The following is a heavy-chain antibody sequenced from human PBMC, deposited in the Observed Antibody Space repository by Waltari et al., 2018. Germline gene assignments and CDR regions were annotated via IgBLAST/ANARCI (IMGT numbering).Heavy chain of an antibody. CDR2: VRGDGKT. Sequence: QLQLPESGPGLVKPSGTLSLSCAVSGDSMSSTDCWSWVRQPPGKGLEWVGQVRGDGKTNYNPSFASRITISLETYNKHFSLRVTSATAADTAIYYCARDRGRGLYLDSWGPGTLVTVSP. CDR1: GDSMSSTDC. V-gene: IGHV4-4*02. CDR3: ARDRGRGLYLDS. J-gene: IGHJ4*02. D-gene: IGHD2-15*01.